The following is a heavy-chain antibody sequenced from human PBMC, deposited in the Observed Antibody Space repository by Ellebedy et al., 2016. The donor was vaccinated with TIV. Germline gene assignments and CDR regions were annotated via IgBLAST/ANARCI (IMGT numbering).Heavy chain of an antibody. J-gene: IGHJ4*02. CDR2: IYYSGST. Sequence: SETLSLXXTVSGGSISSYYWSWIRQHPGKGLEWIGYIYYSGSTYYNPSLKSRVTISVDTSKNQFSLKLSSVTAADTAVYYCARAGDYDFWSGYPQFFDYWGQGTLVTVSS. V-gene: IGHV4-59*06. CDR3: ARAGDYDFWSGYPQFFDY. CDR1: GGSISSYY. D-gene: IGHD3-3*01.